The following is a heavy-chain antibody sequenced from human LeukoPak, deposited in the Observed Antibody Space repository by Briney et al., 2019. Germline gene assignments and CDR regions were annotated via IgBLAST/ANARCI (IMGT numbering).Heavy chain of an antibody. CDR3: ARPRGSWYPYYFDY. D-gene: IGHD6-13*01. CDR2: IYPGDSDT. Sequence: GESLKISCQASGHSFTNHCIGWVRQMPGKGLEWMGIIYPGDSDTRYSPSFQGQVTISADKSISTAYLQWSSLKASDTAMYYCARPRGSWYPYYFDYWGQGTLVTVSS. V-gene: IGHV5-51*01. J-gene: IGHJ4*02. CDR1: GHSFTNHC.